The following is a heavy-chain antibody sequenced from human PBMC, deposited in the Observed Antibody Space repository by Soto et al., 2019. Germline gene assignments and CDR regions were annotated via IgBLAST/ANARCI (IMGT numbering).Heavy chain of an antibody. V-gene: IGHV4-59*01. Sequence: SETLSLTCTVSGGSISSYYWSWVRQPPGKGLEWIGYIYYSGSTNYNPSLKSRVTISVDTSKNQFSLKLSSVTAADTAVYYCARLILGAKNAFDIWGQGTMVTVSS. CDR3: ARLILGAKNAFDI. D-gene: IGHD1-26*01. J-gene: IGHJ3*02. CDR2: IYYSGST. CDR1: GGSISSYY.